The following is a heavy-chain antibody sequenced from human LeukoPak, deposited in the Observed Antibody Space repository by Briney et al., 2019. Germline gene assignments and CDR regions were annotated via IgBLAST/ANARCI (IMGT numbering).Heavy chain of an antibody. CDR2: IYYSGST. Sequence: PSETLSLTCTVSGGSISSYYWSWIRQPPGKGLEWIGYIYYSGSTNYNPSLKSRVTISVDTSKNQFSLKLSSVTAADTAVYYCAREKIRGWFDPWGQGTLVTVSS. CDR3: AREKIRGWFDP. V-gene: IGHV4-59*01. CDR1: GGSISSYY. J-gene: IGHJ5*02. D-gene: IGHD3-16*01.